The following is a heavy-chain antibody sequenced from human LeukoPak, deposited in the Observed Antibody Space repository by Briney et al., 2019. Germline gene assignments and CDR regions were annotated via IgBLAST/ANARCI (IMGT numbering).Heavy chain of an antibody. CDR1: GYSISSDYY. Sequence: PSETLSLTCAVSGYSISSDYYWGWIRQPPGKGLEWIGSIYHSGSTYYNPSLKSRVTISLDTSKNQFSLKLSSVTAADTAVYYCPYSYAYIVYWGQGTLVTVSS. V-gene: IGHV4-38-2*01. D-gene: IGHD3-16*01. CDR3: PYSYAYIVY. J-gene: IGHJ4*02. CDR2: IYHSGST.